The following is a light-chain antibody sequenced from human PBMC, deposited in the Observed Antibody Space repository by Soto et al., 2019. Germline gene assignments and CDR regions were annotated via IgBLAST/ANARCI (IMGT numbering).Light chain of an antibody. J-gene: IGKJ1*01. Sequence: EIVMTQSPVTLSVSPGERATLSCRASHDIRSALAWYQQKPGQAPRLLMYGASIRATGIPARFSGSGSGTDFTLTISSLQSEELEVYYCQQYINWTFGQGTKLEIK. CDR2: GAS. CDR3: QQYINWT. CDR1: HDIRSA. V-gene: IGKV3-15*01.